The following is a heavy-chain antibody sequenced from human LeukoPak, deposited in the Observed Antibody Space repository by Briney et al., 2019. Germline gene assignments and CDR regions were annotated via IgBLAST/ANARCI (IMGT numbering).Heavy chain of an antibody. CDR3: ASLGGYYDSSGYVDY. CDR2: IYYSGST. Sequence: SETLSLTCIVSGGTISSYYWSWVRQPPGKGLEWIGYIYYSGSTHYNPSLKSRVTISVDTSKNQFSLKLSSVTAADTAVYYCASLGGYYDSSGYVDYWGQGTLVTVSS. D-gene: IGHD3-22*01. CDR1: GGTISSYY. V-gene: IGHV4-59*12. J-gene: IGHJ4*02.